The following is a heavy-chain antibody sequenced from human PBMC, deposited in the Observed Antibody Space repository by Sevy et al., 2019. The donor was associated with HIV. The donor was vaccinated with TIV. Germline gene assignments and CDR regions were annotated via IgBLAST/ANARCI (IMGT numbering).Heavy chain of an antibody. D-gene: IGHD3-3*01. J-gene: IGHJ4*02. Sequence: GGSLRLSCAASGFTFSKAWMTWVRQAPGKGLEWVGRIKSRADGGTPDYAAPVKGRFSISRDDSKNTLYLQMNSLKIEDTAVYYCTTKGDFWSGYQFFEYWGQGTLVTVSS. CDR3: TTKGDFWSGYQFFEY. CDR1: GFTFSKAW. CDR2: IKSRADGGTP. V-gene: IGHV3-15*01.